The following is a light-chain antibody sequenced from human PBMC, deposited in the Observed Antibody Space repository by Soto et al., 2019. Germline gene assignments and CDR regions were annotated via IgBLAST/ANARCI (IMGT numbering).Light chain of an antibody. J-gene: IGKJ3*01. V-gene: IGKV1-5*01. CDR2: DAS. Sequence: GDRVTITCRASQSISTWLAWYQQKPGKAPKLLIYDASSLESGVPSRFGGGGSGTEFTLTISSLQPDDFAIYYCQQANSFPPTFGPGTKGGYQ. CDR3: QQANSFPPT. CDR1: QSISTW.